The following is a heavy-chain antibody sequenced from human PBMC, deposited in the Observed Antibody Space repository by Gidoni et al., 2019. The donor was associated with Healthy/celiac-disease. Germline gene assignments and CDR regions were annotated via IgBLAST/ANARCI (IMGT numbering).Heavy chain of an antibody. D-gene: IGHD3-22*01. CDR2: VSGSGGST. CDR3: AKEGSSGYYYDY. CDR1: GSTFGSYA. Sequence: EVQLLESGGGLVQPGGSLRLSCAASGSTFGSYALSWFRQAPGKGLAWVAAVSGSGGSTYYADSVKGRFTISRDKSKNTLYLQMNSLRAEDTAVYYCAKEGSSGYYYDYWGQGTLVTVSS. V-gene: IGHV3-23*01. J-gene: IGHJ4*02.